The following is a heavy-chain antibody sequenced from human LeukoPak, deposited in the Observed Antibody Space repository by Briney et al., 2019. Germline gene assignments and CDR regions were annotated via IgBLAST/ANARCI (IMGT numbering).Heavy chain of an antibody. D-gene: IGHD1-1*01. Sequence: QSGGSLRISCVASGFTFSSYARSWVRQAPGKGLEWVSTISGSGGSTYYADSVKGRFTISRDNSKNTLYLQMNSLRAEDTAVYYCAKDPTTGTTPNWFDPWGQGTLVTVSS. V-gene: IGHV3-23*01. CDR1: GFTFSSYA. CDR3: AKDPTTGTTPNWFDP. CDR2: ISGSGGST. J-gene: IGHJ5*02.